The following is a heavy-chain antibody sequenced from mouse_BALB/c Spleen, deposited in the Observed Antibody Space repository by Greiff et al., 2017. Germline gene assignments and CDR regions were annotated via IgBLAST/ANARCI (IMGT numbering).Heavy chain of an antibody. J-gene: IGHJ4*01. CDR3: ARYDGFPYYYAMDY. Sequence: EVQRVESGGGLVKPGGSLKLSCAASGFTFSSYTMSWVRQTPEKRLEWVATISSGGGNTYYPDSVKGRFTISRDNAKNNLYLQMSSLRSEDTALYYCARYDGFPYYYAMDYWGQGTSVTVSS. V-gene: IGHV5-9*03. D-gene: IGHD2-3*01. CDR1: GFTFSSYT. CDR2: ISSGGGNT.